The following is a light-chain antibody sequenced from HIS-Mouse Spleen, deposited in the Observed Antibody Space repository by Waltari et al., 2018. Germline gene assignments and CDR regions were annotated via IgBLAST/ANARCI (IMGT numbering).Light chain of an antibody. CDR1: TSDAGAYNY. CDR3: CSYAGSYTWV. CDR2: DVS. V-gene: IGLV2-11*01. J-gene: IGLJ3*02. Sequence: QSALTQPRSVSGSPGQSVTISCTGTTSDAGAYNYFSWYQQHPGKTPKLMIYDVSKRPSGVPDRFSGSKSGNTASLTISGLQAEDEADYYCCSYAGSYTWVFGGGTKLTVL.